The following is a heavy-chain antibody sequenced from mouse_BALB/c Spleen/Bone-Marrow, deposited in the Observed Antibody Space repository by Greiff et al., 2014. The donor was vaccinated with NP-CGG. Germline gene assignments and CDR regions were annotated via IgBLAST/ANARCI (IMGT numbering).Heavy chain of an antibody. CDR2: IYPGSGST. CDR1: GYTFTSYW. D-gene: IGHD2-14*01. Sequence: LQQPGSELVWPGASVKLSCKASGYTFTSYWMHWVKQRPGQGLEWIGNIYPGSGSTNYDEKFKSKATLTVDTSSSTAYMQLSSLTSEDSAVYYCTREVRRYAMDYWGQGTSVTVSS. CDR3: TREVRRYAMDY. J-gene: IGHJ4*01. V-gene: IGHV1S22*01.